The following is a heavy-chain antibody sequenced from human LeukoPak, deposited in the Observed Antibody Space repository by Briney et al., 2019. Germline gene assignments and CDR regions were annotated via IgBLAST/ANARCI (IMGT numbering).Heavy chain of an antibody. CDR2: ISSSGSTI. Sequence: GGSLRLSCAASGFTFSTYWMHWVRQAPGKGLEWVSYISSSGSTIYYADSVKGRFSISRDNAENSLYLQMNSLRVEDTAVYYCATSSAAPGNYWGQGTLVTVSS. V-gene: IGHV3-48*04. CDR3: ATSSAAPGNY. J-gene: IGHJ4*02. CDR1: GFTFSTYW. D-gene: IGHD2-2*01.